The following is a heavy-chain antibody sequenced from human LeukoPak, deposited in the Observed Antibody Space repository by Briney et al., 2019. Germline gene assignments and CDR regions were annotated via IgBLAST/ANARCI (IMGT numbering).Heavy chain of an antibody. CDR3: ARDRVAVAVGDAFDI. Sequence: TGGSLRLSCAASGFTFSNYGMHWVRQAPGKGLEWVAVISYDGNNKYYADSVKGRFTISRDNSKNTLYLQMNSLRAEDTAVYYCARDRVAVAVGDAFDIWGQGTMVTVSS. CDR1: GFTFSNYG. D-gene: IGHD6-19*01. CDR2: ISYDGNNK. J-gene: IGHJ3*02. V-gene: IGHV3-30*03.